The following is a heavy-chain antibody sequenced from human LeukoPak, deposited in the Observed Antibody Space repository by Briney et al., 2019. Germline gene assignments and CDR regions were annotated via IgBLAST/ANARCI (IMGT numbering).Heavy chain of an antibody. CDR3: ARAPYSGSYFFDY. Sequence: SETLSLTCTVSGGSISSYYGSWIRQPPGKGLEWIGYIYYSGSTNYNPSLKSRVTISVDTSKNQFSLKLSSVTAADTAVYYCARAPYSGSYFFDYWGQGTLVTVSS. J-gene: IGHJ4*02. CDR1: GGSISSYY. CDR2: IYYSGST. D-gene: IGHD1-26*01. V-gene: IGHV4-59*01.